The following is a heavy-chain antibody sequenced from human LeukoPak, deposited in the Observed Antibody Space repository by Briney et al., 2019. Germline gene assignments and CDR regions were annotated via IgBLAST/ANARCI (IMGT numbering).Heavy chain of an antibody. D-gene: IGHD6-13*01. CDR1: GFTFSSYS. V-gene: IGHV3-21*01. CDR3: ARDRAAAEVYYYYYMDV. CDR2: ISSSSSYI. Sequence: GSLRLSCAASGFTFSSYSMNWVRQAPGKGLEWVSSISSSSSYIYYADSVKGRFTISRDNAKNSLYLQMNSLRAEDTAVYYCARDRAAAEVYYYYYMDVWGKGTTVTVSS. J-gene: IGHJ6*03.